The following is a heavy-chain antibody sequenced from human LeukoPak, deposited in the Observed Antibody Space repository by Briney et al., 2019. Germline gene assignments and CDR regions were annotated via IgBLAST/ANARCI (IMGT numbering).Heavy chain of an antibody. J-gene: IGHJ5*02. V-gene: IGHV3-23*01. CDR2: ISGSSGST. D-gene: IGHD5-24*01. CDR3: AKRDGYSCDH. Sequence: GGSLRLSCAASGFSFSSYAMSWVRQAPGKGLEWVSSISGSSGSTYYVDSVMGRFTISRDNSKNTLYLQMNRLRAEDTAIYYCAKRDGYSCDHWGQGALVTVSS. CDR1: GFSFSSYA.